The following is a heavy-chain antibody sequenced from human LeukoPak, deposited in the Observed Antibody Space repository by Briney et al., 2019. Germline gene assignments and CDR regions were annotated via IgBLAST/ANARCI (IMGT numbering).Heavy chain of an antibody. Sequence: PSETLSLTCTVSGGSISSSSYYWGWIRQPPGKGLEWIGSIYYSGSTYYNPSLKSRVTISVDTSKNQFSLKLSSVTAADTAVYYCARQRASLPKPYGSGSYYLYYYYYYMDVWGKGTTVTISS. CDR3: ARQRASLPKPYGSGSYYLYYYYYYMDV. J-gene: IGHJ6*03. V-gene: IGHV4-39*01. CDR2: IYYSGST. CDR1: GGSISSSSYY. D-gene: IGHD3-10*01.